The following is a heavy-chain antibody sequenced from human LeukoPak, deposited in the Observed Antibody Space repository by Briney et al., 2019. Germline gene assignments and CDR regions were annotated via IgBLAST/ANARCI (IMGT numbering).Heavy chain of an antibody. CDR1: GFIFGSHW. CDR2: ISYDGGNK. D-gene: IGHD3-10*01. J-gene: IGHJ4*02. Sequence: GGSLRLSCAASGFIFGSHWMHWVRQAPGKGLEWVGAISYDGGNKYYPDSVKGRFTISRDNSKNTLYLQMNSLRAEDTAVFHCAKEGYYGSGSFPDYWGQGTLVTVSS. CDR3: AKEGYYGSGSFPDY. V-gene: IGHV3-30*18.